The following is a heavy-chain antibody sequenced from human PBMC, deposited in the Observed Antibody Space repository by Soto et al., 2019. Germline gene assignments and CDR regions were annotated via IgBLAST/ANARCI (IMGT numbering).Heavy chain of an antibody. D-gene: IGHD3-10*01. CDR2: IYYSGST. Sequence: QVQLQESDPGLVKPSETLSLTCTVSGGSISSYYWSWIRQPPGKGLEWIGYIYYSGSTNYNPSLKSRVTISVDTSKNQFSLKLSSVTAADTAVYYCARDGGDYWGQGTLVTVSS. V-gene: IGHV4-59*01. CDR1: GGSISSYY. J-gene: IGHJ4*02. CDR3: ARDGGDY.